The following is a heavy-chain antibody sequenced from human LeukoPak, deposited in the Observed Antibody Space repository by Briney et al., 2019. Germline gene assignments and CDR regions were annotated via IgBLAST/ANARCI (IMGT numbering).Heavy chain of an antibody. CDR2: IYYSGST. Sequence: SETLSLTCTVSGGSISSYYWSWIRQPPGKGLEWIGYIYYSGSTNYNPSLKGRVTISVDTSKNQFSLKLSSVTAADTAVYYCARMRGEEQQLAYFDYWGQGTLVTVSS. D-gene: IGHD6-13*01. CDR1: GGSISSYY. J-gene: IGHJ4*02. CDR3: ARMRGEEQQLAYFDY. V-gene: IGHV4-59*01.